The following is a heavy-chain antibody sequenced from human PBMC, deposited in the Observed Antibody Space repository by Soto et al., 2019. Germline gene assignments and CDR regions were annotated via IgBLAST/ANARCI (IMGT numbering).Heavy chain of an antibody. CDR3: ARHRAGTGWGPEYFED. Sequence: DTRSLNCAFYGLHFSGYSWGLIRQPPGKGLEWIGSTYYSGSTYYNPSLKSRVTIFIDTSKNQFSLKLTSVTAADTALYYCARHRAGTGWGPEYFEDWGQGTLVTVSS. D-gene: IGHD1-1*01. J-gene: IGHJ1*01. CDR1: GLHFSGYS. V-gene: IGHV4-39*01. CDR2: TYYSGST.